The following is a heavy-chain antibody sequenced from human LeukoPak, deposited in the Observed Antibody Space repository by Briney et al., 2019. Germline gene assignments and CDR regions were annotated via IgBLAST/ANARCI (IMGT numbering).Heavy chain of an antibody. V-gene: IGHV4-39*01. CDR2: IYYSGST. Sequence: SETLSLTCTVSGGSISSSSYYWGWIRQPPGKGLEWIGSIYYSGSTYYNPSLKSRVTISVDTSKNQFSLKLSSVTAADTAVYYCARLATYYYDSSGYSCAFDIWGQGTMVTVSS. CDR3: ARLATYYYDSSGYSCAFDI. J-gene: IGHJ3*02. CDR1: GGSISSSSYY. D-gene: IGHD3-22*01.